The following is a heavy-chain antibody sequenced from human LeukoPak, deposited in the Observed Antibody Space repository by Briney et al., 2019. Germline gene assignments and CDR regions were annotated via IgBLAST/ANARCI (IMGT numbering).Heavy chain of an antibody. CDR1: GYTFTDYY. V-gene: IGHV1-2*04. D-gene: IGHD3-22*01. CDR2: INPNSGGT. CDR3: ARGGPYYDSSRANDLNY. J-gene: IGHJ4*02. Sequence: ASVKVSCKASGYTFTDYYMQWVRQAPGQGLEWMGWINPNSGGTHYVQRFQGWVTMTRDTSISIAYMELSRLTSDDTAVYYCARGGPYYDSSRANDLNYWGQGTLVTVSS.